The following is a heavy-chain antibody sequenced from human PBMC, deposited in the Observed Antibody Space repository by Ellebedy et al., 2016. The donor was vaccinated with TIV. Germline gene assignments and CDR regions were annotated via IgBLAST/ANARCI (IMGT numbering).Heavy chain of an antibody. Sequence: PGGSLRLSCAASGFTFSNYWIHWVRQGPGKGLEWLSGINHDGSETFYADSVKGRFTIFRANAQNTLYLQMDSLRVDDTAVYYCATLGGERDYWGQGTQVTVSS. CDR3: ATLGGERDY. J-gene: IGHJ4*02. CDR1: GFTFSNYW. V-gene: IGHV3-74*01. D-gene: IGHD7-27*01. CDR2: INHDGSET.